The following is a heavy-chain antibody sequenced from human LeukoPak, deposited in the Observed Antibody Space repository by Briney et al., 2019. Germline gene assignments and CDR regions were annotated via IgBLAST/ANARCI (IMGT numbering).Heavy chain of an antibody. V-gene: IGHV3-7*01. CDR1: GFIFSIYW. CDR2: IKQDGSEK. J-gene: IGHJ4*02. CDR3: ARGVLESYFDY. D-gene: IGHD3-3*01. Sequence: GGSLRLSCAASGFIFSIYWMSWVRQAPGKGLEWVANIKQDGSEKYYVDSVKGRFTISRDNAKNSLYLQMNSLRAEDTAVYYCARGVLESYFDYWGQGTLVTVSS.